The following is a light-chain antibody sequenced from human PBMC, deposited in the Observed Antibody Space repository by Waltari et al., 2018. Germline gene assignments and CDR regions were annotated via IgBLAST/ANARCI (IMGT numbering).Light chain of an antibody. CDR2: SIN. J-gene: IGLJ3*02. CDR1: SSNIGSKT. V-gene: IGLV1-44*01. CDR3: AAWDDNLNGVV. Sequence: QSVLAQPPSASGTPGQRVTISCSGSSSNIGSKTVNWYQQLPGTAPKLPISSINQRPSGVPDRCSGSKSGTSASLAISGLQSEDEADYYCAAWDDNLNGVVFGGGTKLTVL.